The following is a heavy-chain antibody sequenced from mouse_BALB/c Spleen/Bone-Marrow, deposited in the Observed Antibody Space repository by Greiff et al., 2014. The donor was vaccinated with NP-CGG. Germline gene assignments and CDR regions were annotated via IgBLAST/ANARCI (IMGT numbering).Heavy chain of an antibody. D-gene: IGHD3-3*01. V-gene: IGHV1-15*01. J-gene: IGHJ4*01. CDR2: IHPGSGGT. CDR3: TRGWDAMDH. CDR1: GYTFTDYE. Sequence: VKLQESGAELVRPGAPVKLSCKALGYTFTDYEIHWVRQTPEHGLEWIGAIHPGSGGTAYNQKFKGKATLTVDKSSNTAHMELSSLTSEDSAVYYCTRGWDAMDHWGQGTSVTVSS.